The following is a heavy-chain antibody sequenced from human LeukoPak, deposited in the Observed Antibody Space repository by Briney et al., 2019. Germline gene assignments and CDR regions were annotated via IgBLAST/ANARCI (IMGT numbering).Heavy chain of an antibody. CDR1: GFTFSSYW. CDR3: ARDCSGGSCYSKDAFDI. D-gene: IGHD2-15*01. Sequence: GGSLRLSCAASGFTFSSYWMTWVRQAPGKGLEWVANIKQDGSEKYYVDSVKGRFTISRDNAKNSLYLQMNSLRAEDTAVYYCARDCSGGSCYSKDAFDIWGQGTMVTVSS. J-gene: IGHJ3*02. V-gene: IGHV3-7*01. CDR2: IKQDGSEK.